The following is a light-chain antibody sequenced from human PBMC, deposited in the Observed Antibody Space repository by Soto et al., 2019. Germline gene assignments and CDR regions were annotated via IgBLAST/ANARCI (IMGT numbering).Light chain of an antibody. Sequence: QSVLTQPASVSGSPGQSITISCTGTSSDVGGYNYVSWYQQHPGKAPKLMIYEVSNRPSGVSNRFSGPKSGNTASLTISGLQAEDEADYYCSSYTSSSTYVVFGGGTKVTVL. V-gene: IGLV2-14*01. CDR2: EVS. CDR3: SSYTSSSTYVV. CDR1: SSDVGGYNY. J-gene: IGLJ2*01.